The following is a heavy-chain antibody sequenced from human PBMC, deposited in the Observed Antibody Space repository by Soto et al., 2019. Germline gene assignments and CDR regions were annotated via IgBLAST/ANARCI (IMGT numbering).Heavy chain of an antibody. CDR3: ASSSGSGYRAFDY. Sequence: QVQLVQSGAEVKRPGSSVKVSCKASGDTFNFYSINWVRQAPGVGLEWVGRVNPILSMSNYAQRFQGRGTXAXDXXASPAYLELRSRRSEDMAIYYCASSSGSGYRAFDYWGQGALVTVSS. CDR1: GDTFNFYS. CDR2: VNPILSMS. D-gene: IGHD3-10*01. J-gene: IGHJ4*02. V-gene: IGHV1-69*02.